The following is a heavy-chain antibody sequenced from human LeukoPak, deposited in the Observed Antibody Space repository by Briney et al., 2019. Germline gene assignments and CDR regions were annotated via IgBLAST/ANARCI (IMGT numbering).Heavy chain of an antibody. V-gene: IGHV4-61*01. CDR2: IYYSGST. D-gene: IGHD4-17*01. Sequence: SETLSLTCTVSGGSVSSGNYYWSWIRQPPGKGLEWIGYIYYSGSTNYNPSLKGRVTISVDTSKNQFSLKLSSVTAADTAVYYCARATVTTDTVDYWGQGTLVTVSS. CDR3: ARATVTTDTVDY. J-gene: IGHJ4*02. CDR1: GGSVSSGNYY.